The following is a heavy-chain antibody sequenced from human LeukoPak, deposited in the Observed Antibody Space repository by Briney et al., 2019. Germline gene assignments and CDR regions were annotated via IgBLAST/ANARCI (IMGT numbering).Heavy chain of an antibody. CDR3: ERDPQSNYYYGMDV. CDR1: GFTFSSYN. V-gene: IGHV3-21*01. J-gene: IGHJ6*02. Sequence: KPSRSLRLSCAASGFTFSSYNINWVRHAPAQGLDCVSSISDYSSYIYYADSVKGRFHISRDNDKKLLFLEMNSLSGEDTAVYYCERDPQSNYYYGMDVWGQGTRVSVSS. D-gene: IGHD6-6*01. CDR2: ISDYSSYI.